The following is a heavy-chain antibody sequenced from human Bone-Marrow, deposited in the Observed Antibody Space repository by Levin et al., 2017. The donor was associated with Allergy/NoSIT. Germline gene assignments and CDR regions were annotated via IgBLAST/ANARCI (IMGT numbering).Heavy chain of an antibody. CDR3: ARGSFYYYDSSRYYPRGDFDS. CDR2: ISAYNGNT. Sequence: ASVKVSCKASGYTFTSYGISWVRQAPGQGLEWMGWISAYNGNTNYAQKLQGRVTMTTDTSTSKAYMELRSLRSDDTAVYYCARGSFYYYDSSRYYPRGDFDSWGQGTLVTVSS. J-gene: IGHJ4*02. D-gene: IGHD3-22*01. V-gene: IGHV1-18*01. CDR1: GYTFTSYG.